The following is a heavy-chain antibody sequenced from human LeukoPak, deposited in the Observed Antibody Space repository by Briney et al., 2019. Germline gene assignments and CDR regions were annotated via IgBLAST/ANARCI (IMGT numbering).Heavy chain of an antibody. Sequence: SVKVSCKASGGTFSSYAISWVRQAPGQGLEWMGRIIPILGIANYAQKFQGRVTITADKSTSTAYMELSSLRSEDTAVYYCATGVDRMVYAPMTFDYWGQGTLVTVSS. D-gene: IGHD2-8*01. CDR2: IIPILGIA. J-gene: IGHJ4*02. CDR1: GGTFSSYA. CDR3: ATGVDRMVYAPMTFDY. V-gene: IGHV1-69*04.